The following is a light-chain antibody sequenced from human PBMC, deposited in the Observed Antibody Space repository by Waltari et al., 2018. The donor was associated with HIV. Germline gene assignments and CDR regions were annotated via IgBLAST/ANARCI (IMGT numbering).Light chain of an antibody. CDR3: TSYAGSNYLNVV. V-gene: IGLV2-8*01. J-gene: IGLJ2*01. CDR2: DVS. CDR1: SSDVGGYNY. Sequence: QSALTQPPSASGSPGQSVTISCTGTSSDVGGYNYVSWYQQHPSKAPKLIIYDVSKQPSGVTARLSGCKSSETTALTVLGVQAEDEAEYYCTSYAGSNYLNVVFGGGTKLTVL.